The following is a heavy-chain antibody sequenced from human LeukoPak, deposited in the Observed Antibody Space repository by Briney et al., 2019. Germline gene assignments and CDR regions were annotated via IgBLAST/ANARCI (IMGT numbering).Heavy chain of an antibody. Sequence: PSQTLSLTCTVSGGSISSGDYYWSWIRQPPGKGLEWIGYIYYSGSTYYNPSLQSRVTISVDTSKNQFSQKLSSVTAADTAVYYCARSVPAGWFDPWGQGTLVTVSS. CDR1: GGSISSGDYY. CDR2: IYYSGST. D-gene: IGHD2-2*01. V-gene: IGHV4-30-4*08. J-gene: IGHJ5*02. CDR3: ARSVPAGWFDP.